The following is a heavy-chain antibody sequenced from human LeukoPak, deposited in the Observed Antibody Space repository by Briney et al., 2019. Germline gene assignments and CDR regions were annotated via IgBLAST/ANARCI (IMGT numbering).Heavy chain of an antibody. D-gene: IGHD6-6*01. Sequence: SETLSLTCTVSGGSISSYFWSWIRQPPGKGLEWIGYFYYSGSTSYNPSLKSRGTISVDTSKNQFSLKLSSVTAADTAVYYCARVWTSIVYNWFDPWGQGTLVTVSS. CDR1: GGSISSYF. V-gene: IGHV4-59*12. CDR3: ARVWTSIVYNWFDP. CDR2: FYYSGST. J-gene: IGHJ5*02.